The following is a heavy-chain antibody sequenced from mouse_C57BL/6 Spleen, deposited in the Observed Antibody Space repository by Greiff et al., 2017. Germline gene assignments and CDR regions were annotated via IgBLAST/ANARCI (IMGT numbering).Heavy chain of an antibody. Sequence: VQLQQSGAELVKPGASVKISCKASGYAFSSYWMNWVKQRPGKCLEWIGQIYPGDGDTNYNGKFKGKATLTADKSSSTAYMQLSSLTSEDSAVYFGASPGDGNSSGPGWFAYWGQGTLVTVSA. V-gene: IGHV1-80*01. D-gene: IGHD3-2*02. CDR2: IYPGDGDT. J-gene: IGHJ3*01. CDR1: GYAFSSYW. CDR3: ASPGDGNSSGPGWFAY.